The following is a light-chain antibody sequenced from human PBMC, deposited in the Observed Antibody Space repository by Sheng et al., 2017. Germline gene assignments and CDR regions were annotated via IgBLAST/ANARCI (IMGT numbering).Light chain of an antibody. CDR2: GNT. V-gene: IGLV1-40*01. Sequence: QSVLTQPPSVSGAPGQRVTISCTGSSSNIGSSYDVHWYQHLPGTAPKLLIYGNTNRPSGVPDRFSGSKSGTSASLLITGLQAEDEADYYCQSYDSSLSAWVFGGGTKLTVL. CDR3: QSYDSSLSAWV. J-gene: IGLJ3*02. CDR1: SSNIGSSYD.